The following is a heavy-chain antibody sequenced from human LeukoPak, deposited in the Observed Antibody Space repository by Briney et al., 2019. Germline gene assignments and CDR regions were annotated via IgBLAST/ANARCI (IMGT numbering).Heavy chain of an antibody. D-gene: IGHD3-10*01. Sequence: PGGSLRLSCAASGFTFSSYSMSWVRQAPGKGLEWVSSISSSSSYIYYADSVKGRFTISRDNAKNSLYLQMNSLRAEDTAVYYCARDPASYYGSGSYLILNYYYGMDVWGQGTTVTVSS. CDR3: ARDPASYYGSGSYLILNYYYGMDV. J-gene: IGHJ6*02. CDR2: ISSSSSYI. V-gene: IGHV3-21*01. CDR1: GFTFSSYS.